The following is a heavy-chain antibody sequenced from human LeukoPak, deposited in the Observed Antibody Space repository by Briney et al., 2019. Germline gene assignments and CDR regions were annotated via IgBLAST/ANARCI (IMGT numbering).Heavy chain of an antibody. Sequence: SETLSLTCTVSGGSISSSSYYWGWIRQPPGKGLEWIGSIYYSGSTYYNPSLKSRATISVDTSKNQFSLNLSSVTAADTAVYYCARGDVLRFLANWFDPWGQGTLVTVSS. J-gene: IGHJ5*02. CDR3: ARGDVLRFLANWFDP. CDR2: IYYSGST. V-gene: IGHV4-39*07. CDR1: GGSISSSSYY. D-gene: IGHD3-3*01.